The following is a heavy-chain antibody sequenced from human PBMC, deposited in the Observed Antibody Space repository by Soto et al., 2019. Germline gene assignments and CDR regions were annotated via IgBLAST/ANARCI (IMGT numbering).Heavy chain of an antibody. J-gene: IGHJ5*02. V-gene: IGHV3-30*18. CDR3: ANREGCRFLEWLRCACWFDP. Sequence: QVQLVESGGGVVQPGRSLRLSCAASGFTFSSYGMHWVRQAPGKGLEWVAVISYDGSNKYYADSVKGRFTISRDNSKNTLYLQMNSLRAEDTAVYYCANREGCRFLEWLRCACWFDPWGQGTLVTVSS. CDR1: GFTFSSYG. CDR2: ISYDGSNK. D-gene: IGHD3-3*01.